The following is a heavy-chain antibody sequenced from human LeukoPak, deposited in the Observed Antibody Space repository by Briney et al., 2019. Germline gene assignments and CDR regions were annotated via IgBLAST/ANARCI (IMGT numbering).Heavy chain of an antibody. J-gene: IGHJ6*03. CDR1: GFTFSSYA. CDR3: AKGGLDTAMVPGYYYMDV. Sequence: GGSLRLSCAASGFTFSSYAMSWVRQAPGKGLEWVSAISGSGGSTYYADSVKGRFTISRDNSKNTLYLQMNSLRAEDTAVYYCAKGGLDTAMVPGYYYMDVWGKGTTVTISS. CDR2: ISGSGGST. V-gene: IGHV3-23*01. D-gene: IGHD5-18*01.